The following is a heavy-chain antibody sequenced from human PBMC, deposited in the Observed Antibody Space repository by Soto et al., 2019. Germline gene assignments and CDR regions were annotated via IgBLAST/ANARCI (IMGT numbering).Heavy chain of an antibody. CDR3: ARMGSGGTELDY. CDR2: IYSGGFT. V-gene: IGHV3-53*01. J-gene: IGHJ4*02. Sequence: EVQLVESGGGLIQPGGSLRLSCAVSGFTVSSNYMSWVRQAPGKGLEWVSVIYSGGFTYYADSVKGRFTISRDNSKNTLFLQMNSLSAEDTAVYYCARMGSGGTELDYWGQGTLVTVSS. CDR1: GFTVSSNY. D-gene: IGHD3-16*01.